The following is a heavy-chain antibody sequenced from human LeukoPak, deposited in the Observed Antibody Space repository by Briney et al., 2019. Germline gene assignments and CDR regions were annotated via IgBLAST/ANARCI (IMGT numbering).Heavy chain of an antibody. CDR3: ARVNVVVVAATRSHYFDY. V-gene: IGHV4-38-2*01. D-gene: IGHD2-15*01. Sequence: SETLSLTCAVSGYSISSGYYWGWIRQPPGKGLEWIGSIYHSGSTYYNPSLKSRVTISVDTSMNQFSLKLSSVTAADTAVYYCARVNVVVVAATRSHYFDYWGQGTLVTVSS. CDR1: GYSISSGYY. J-gene: IGHJ4*02. CDR2: IYHSGST.